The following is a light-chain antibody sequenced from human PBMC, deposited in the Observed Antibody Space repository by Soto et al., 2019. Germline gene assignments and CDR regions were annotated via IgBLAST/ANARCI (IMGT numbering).Light chain of an antibody. CDR1: ESISRW. J-gene: IGKJ5*01. Sequence: DIQMTQSPSTLSASVGDRVTITCLASESISRWLVWYQQKPGKAPKLLIYKASSLESGVPSRFSGSGSGTEFTLTINSLQADDFATYYCQQHNSFSITFGQGTRLEIK. CDR3: QQHNSFSIT. CDR2: KAS. V-gene: IGKV1-5*03.